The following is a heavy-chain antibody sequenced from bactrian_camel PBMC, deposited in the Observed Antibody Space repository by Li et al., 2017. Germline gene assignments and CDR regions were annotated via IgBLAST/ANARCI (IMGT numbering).Heavy chain of an antibody. CDR2: INKGGDIT. J-gene: IGHJ4*01. CDR1: GFTFTSVW. CDR3: VTSFGWRFYNY. V-gene: IGHV3S1*01. D-gene: IGHD1*01. Sequence: HVQLVESGGGLVQPGGSLRLSCAASGFTFTSVWMYWIRQAPGKGLEWVSVINKGGDITDYAESVKGRFTVSKDVDKNTLNLLINNLNPEETAVYYCVTSFGWRFYNYWGQGTQVTVS.